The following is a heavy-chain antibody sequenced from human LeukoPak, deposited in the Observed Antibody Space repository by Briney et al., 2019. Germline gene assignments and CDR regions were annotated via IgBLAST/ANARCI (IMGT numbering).Heavy chain of an antibody. CDR1: GFTFSSYG. CDR2: ISSNGVST. CDR3: VKELRSSGWYGIPDY. V-gene: IGHV3-64D*09. Sequence: GRSLRLSCAAPGFTFSSYGMHWVRQAPGKGLEYVSVISSNGVSTYYADSVKGRFTISRDNSKNTLYLQMSSLRAEDTAVYYCVKELRSSGWYGIPDYWGQGTLVTVSS. J-gene: IGHJ4*02. D-gene: IGHD6-19*01.